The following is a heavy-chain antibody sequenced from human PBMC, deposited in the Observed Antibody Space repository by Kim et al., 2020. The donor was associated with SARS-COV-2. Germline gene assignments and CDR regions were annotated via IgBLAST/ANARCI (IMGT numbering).Heavy chain of an antibody. CDR3: ATSPGPDYYDSSGYYYGMDV. V-gene: IGHV1-24*01. CDR1: GYTLTELS. J-gene: IGHJ6*02. Sequence: ASVKVSCKVSGYTLTELSMHWVRQAPGKGLEWMGGFDPEDGETIYAQKFQGRVTMTEDTSTDTAYMELSSLRSEDTAVYYCATSPGPDYYDSSGYYYGMDVWGQGTTVTVSS. CDR2: FDPEDGET. D-gene: IGHD3-22*01.